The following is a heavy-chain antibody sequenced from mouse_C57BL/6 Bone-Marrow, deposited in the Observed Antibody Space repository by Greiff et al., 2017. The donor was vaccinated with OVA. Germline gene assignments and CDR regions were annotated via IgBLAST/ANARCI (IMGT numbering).Heavy chain of an antibody. D-gene: IGHD2-10*01. CDR2: IWSGGST. V-gene: IGHV2-5*01. CDR3: ATPYYGKRIYYYAMDY. Sequence: QVQLQQSGPGLVQPSQSLSITCTVSGFSLTSYGVHWVRQSPGKGLEWLGVIWSGGSTDYNAAFMSRLSITNDNSKSKVFFKMNSLQADDTAIYYCATPYYGKRIYYYAMDYWGQGTSVTVSS. J-gene: IGHJ4*01. CDR1: GFSLTSYG.